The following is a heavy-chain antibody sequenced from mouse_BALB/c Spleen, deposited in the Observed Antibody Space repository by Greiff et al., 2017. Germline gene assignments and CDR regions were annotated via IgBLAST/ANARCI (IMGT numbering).Heavy chain of an antibody. D-gene: IGHD4-1*01. CDR3: ARHAGTDYAMDY. V-gene: IGHV5-12-2*01. CDR2: ISNGGGST. J-gene: IGHJ4*01. CDR1: GFTFSSYT. Sequence: DVKLVESGGGLVQPGGSLKLSCAASGFTFSSYTMSWVRQTPEKRLEWVAYISNGGGSTYYPDTVKGRFTISRDNAKNTLYLQMSSLKSEDTAMYYCARHAGTDYAMDYWGQGTSVTVSS.